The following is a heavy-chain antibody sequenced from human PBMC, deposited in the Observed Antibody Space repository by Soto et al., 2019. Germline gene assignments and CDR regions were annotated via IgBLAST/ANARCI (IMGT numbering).Heavy chain of an antibody. J-gene: IGHJ6*02. CDR1: GFTFSSYA. D-gene: IGHD4-17*01. V-gene: IGHV3-23*01. CDR3: AKVRISDYGDYPEEDYYYYYGMDV. CDR2: ISGSGGST. Sequence: PGGSLRLSCAASGFTFSSYAMSWVRQAPGKGLEWVSAISGSGGSTYYADSVKGRFTISRDNSKNTLYLQMNSLRAEDTAVYYCAKVRISDYGDYPEEDYYYYYGMDVWGQGTTVTVSS.